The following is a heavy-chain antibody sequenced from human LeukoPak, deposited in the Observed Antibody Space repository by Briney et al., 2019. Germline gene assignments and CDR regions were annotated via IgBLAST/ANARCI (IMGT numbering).Heavy chain of an antibody. CDR1: GGSISSYY. CDR2: IYDNGNT. J-gene: IGHJ4*02. D-gene: IGHD2-8*02. V-gene: IGHV4-59*12. Sequence: SETLSLTCTVSGGSISSYYWSWIRQPPGKGLEWIGYIYDNGNTHYIPSLKSRVTISIDTSKNHFSLNLTSVTAADTAVYFCARERTTGYSDHWGQGTLVTVSS. CDR3: ARERTTGYSDH.